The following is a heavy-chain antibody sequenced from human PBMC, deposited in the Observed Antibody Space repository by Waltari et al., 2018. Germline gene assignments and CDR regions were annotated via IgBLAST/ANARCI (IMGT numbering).Heavy chain of an antibody. CDR2: IYYSGRT. CDR1: GGSISSSSYY. Sequence: QLQLQESGPGLVKPSETLSLTCTVSGGSISSSSYYWGWIRQPPGKGLEWIGSIYYSGRTYYTPSLKSRVTISVDTSKNQFSLKLSSVTAADTAVYYCARGGGFGGGYGRYWGQGTLVTVSS. V-gene: IGHV4-39*07. J-gene: IGHJ4*02. CDR3: ARGGGFGGGYGRY. D-gene: IGHD3-10*01.